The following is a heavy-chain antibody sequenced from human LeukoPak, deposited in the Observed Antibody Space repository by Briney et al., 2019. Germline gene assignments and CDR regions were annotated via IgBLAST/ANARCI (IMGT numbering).Heavy chain of an antibody. D-gene: IGHD6-6*01. CDR2: INRSGST. V-gene: IGHV4-34*01. Sequence: SETLSLTCAVCGGSFSGYYWSWIRQPPGKGLEWIGEINRSGSTNYNPSLKSRVTISVDTSKNQFALKLSSVTAADTAVYYCARGRFQYSSSLPYYYMDVWGKGTTVTVSS. CDR3: ARGRFQYSSSLPYYYMDV. CDR1: GGSFSGYY. J-gene: IGHJ6*03.